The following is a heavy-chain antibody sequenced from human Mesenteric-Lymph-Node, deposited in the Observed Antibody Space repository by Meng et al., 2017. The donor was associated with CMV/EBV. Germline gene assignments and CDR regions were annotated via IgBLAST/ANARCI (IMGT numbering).Heavy chain of an antibody. D-gene: IGHD3-10*01. CDR2: IRSKAYGGTT. CDR3: TRDMVRGSFTFDY. J-gene: IGHJ4*02. CDR1: GFTFGDYA. V-gene: IGHV3-49*04. Sequence: GGSLRLSCTASGFTFGDYAMSWVRQAPGKGLEWVGFIRSKAYGGTTEYAASVKGRFTISRDDSKSIAYLQMNSLKTEDTAVYYCTRDMVRGSFTFDYWGQGTLVTVSS.